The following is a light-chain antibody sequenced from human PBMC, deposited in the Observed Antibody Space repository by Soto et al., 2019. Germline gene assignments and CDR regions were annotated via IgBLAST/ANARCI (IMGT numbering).Light chain of an antibody. CDR1: QTVGID. J-gene: IGKJ4*01. CDR3: HQYYSWPLT. CDR2: GAF. Sequence: RVMTQSPATLSVSPGERATLSCRASQTVGIDLAWYQQKPGQAPRLLIYGAFTRATDIPARFSGSGSGTEFTLTISSLQSEDFAVYYCHQYYSWPLTFGGGTKVEI. V-gene: IGKV3-15*01.